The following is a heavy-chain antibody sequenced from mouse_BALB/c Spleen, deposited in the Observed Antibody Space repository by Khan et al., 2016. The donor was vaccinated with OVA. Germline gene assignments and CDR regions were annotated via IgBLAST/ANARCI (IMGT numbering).Heavy chain of an antibody. V-gene: IGHV1S22*01. Sequence: LQQPGPELVRPGASVKLSCKASGYTFTSYWMNWVKQRHGQGLEWIGSIYPGSGSTNYDEKFKSKGTLTVDTSASTAYMHLSSLTSEDSAVYYCTRWSYFTLDVWGQGTSVTVSS. CDR3: TRWSYFTLDV. J-gene: IGHJ4*01. CDR1: GYTFTSYW. CDR2: IYPGSGST.